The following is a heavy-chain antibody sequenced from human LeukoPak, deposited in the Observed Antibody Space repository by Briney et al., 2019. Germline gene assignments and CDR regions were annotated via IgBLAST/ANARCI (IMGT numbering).Heavy chain of an antibody. Sequence: SETLSLTCTVSGGSISSSSYYWGWIRQPPGKGLEWIGSIYYSGSTYYNPSLKSRVTISVDTSKNQFSLKLSSVTAADTAVYYCARDPLHYDSSGYWPWGQGTLVTVSS. CDR1: GGSISSSSYY. D-gene: IGHD3-22*01. CDR3: ARDPLHYDSSGYWP. CDR2: IYYSGST. J-gene: IGHJ4*02. V-gene: IGHV4-39*02.